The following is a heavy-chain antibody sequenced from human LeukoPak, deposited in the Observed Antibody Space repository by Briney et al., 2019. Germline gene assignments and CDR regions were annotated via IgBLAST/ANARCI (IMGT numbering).Heavy chain of an antibody. D-gene: IGHD6-13*01. Sequence: PSQTLSLTCTVSGGSISSGGYYWSWIRQHPGKGLEWIGYFYYSGSTYYNPSLKSRVTISVDTSKNQFSLKLSSVTAADTAVYYCAREGGAAAGNPIDYWGQGTLVTVSS. CDR3: AREGGAAAGNPIDY. V-gene: IGHV4-31*03. CDR1: GGSISSGGYY. CDR2: FYYSGST. J-gene: IGHJ4*02.